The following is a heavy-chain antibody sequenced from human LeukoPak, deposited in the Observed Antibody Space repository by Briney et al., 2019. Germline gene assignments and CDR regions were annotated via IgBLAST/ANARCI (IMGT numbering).Heavy chain of an antibody. D-gene: IGHD2-21*01. V-gene: IGHV1-2*02. CDR1: GYTFTGYC. Sequence: VSVKVSCKASGYTFTGYCMHWVRQAPGQGLEWMGWINPNSGGTNYAQKFQGRVTMTRDTSISTAYMELSRLRSDDTAVYYCAYGDTPLDAFDIWGQGTMVTVSS. CDR3: AYGDTPLDAFDI. J-gene: IGHJ3*02. CDR2: INPNSGGT.